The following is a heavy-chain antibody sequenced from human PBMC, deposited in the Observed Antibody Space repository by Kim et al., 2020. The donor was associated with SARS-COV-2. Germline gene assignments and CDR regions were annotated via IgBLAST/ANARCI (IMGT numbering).Heavy chain of an antibody. CDR3: ASSWSGLTTNQYYFDY. V-gene: IGHV4-61*02. D-gene: IGHD3-3*01. CDR1: GGSISSGSYY. Sequence: SETLSLTCTVSGGSISSGSYYWSWIRQPAGKGLEWIGRIYTSGSTNYNPSLKSRVTISVDTSKNQFSLKLSSVTAADTAVYYCASSWSGLTTNQYYFDYWGQGTLVTVSS. J-gene: IGHJ4*02. CDR2: IYTSGST.